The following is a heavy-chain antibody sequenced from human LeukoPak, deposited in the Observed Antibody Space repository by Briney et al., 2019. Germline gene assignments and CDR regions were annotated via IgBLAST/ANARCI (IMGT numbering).Heavy chain of an antibody. J-gene: IGHJ5*02. Sequence: GGSLRLSCAASGFTFSSYNMNWVRQAPGKGLEWVSSISSTSNYIYYADSVKGRFTISRDDAKNSLYLQMKSLRAEVTAVYYCARGKTSQNIVTRKTYNWFDPWGQGTLVTVSS. CDR1: GFTFSSYN. D-gene: IGHD2/OR15-2a*01. CDR2: ISSTSNYI. CDR3: ARGKTSQNIVTRKTYNWFDP. V-gene: IGHV3-21*01.